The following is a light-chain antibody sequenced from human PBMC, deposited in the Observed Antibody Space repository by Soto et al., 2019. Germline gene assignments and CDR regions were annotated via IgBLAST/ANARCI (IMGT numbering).Light chain of an antibody. CDR1: SSDVGADIF. Sequence: QSALAQPASVSGSPGQSITISCTGTSSDVGADIFVSWYQQHPGKAPKLMIYDIINRPSGVSNRFSGSKSGNTASLTISGPQAEDEADYYCVSFTTSRSYVFGTGTKVTVL. CDR2: DII. J-gene: IGLJ1*01. V-gene: IGLV2-14*03. CDR3: VSFTTSRSYV.